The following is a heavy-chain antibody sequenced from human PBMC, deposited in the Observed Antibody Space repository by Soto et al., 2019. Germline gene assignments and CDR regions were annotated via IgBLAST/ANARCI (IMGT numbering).Heavy chain of an antibody. CDR1: GDRFSSYW. CDR3: ARAYYDFWCGYDSLSTYYGMYA. D-gene: IGHD3-3*01. J-gene: IGHJ6*02. CDR2: IYPGDSDT. V-gene: IGHV5-51*01. Sequence: GESMKISCSGSGDRFSSYWIGGLRQMPGKGMEWMGIIYPGDSDTRYSPSFQGQVTISADKSISTAYLQWSSLKASDTAMYYCARAYYDFWCGYDSLSTYYGMYAWAQGTTVPVS.